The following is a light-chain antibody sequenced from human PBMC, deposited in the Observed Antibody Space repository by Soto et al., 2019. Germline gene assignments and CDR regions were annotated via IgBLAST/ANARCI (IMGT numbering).Light chain of an antibody. CDR2: EVS. CDR3: CSYARGSTLYF. V-gene: IGLV2-23*02. Sequence: QSVLTQPASVSGSPGQSITVSCTGTSSDVGIYNIVSWYQHHPGNAPKLIIYEVSKRPAGVSYRFSDSKFDNTASLRISGSHAEGEADYYCCSYARGSTLYFFGAGIKLTVL. CDR1: SSDVGIYNI. J-gene: IGLJ1*01.